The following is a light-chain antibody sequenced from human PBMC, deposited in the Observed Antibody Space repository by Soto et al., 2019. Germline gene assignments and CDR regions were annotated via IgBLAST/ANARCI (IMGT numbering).Light chain of an antibody. CDR2: DAX. J-gene: IGKJ5*01. CDR1: WSFSAY. V-gene: IGKV3-11*02. Sequence: EIVLTQSPATLSLSAGERATIAXRASWSFSAYLAWYQQKPVXXPRLXXXDAXNRATGIPARFSGSGSGRDFTLTLSSLEPEDFAVYYCQQRSNWPRSTFGQGTRLEI. CDR3: QQRSNWPRST.